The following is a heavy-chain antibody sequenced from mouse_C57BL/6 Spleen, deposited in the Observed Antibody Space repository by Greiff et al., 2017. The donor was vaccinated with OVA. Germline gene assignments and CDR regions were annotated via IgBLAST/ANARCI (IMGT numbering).Heavy chain of an antibody. CDR3: ARKGLGSSPGY. CDR2: IDPSDSYT. J-gene: IGHJ2*01. CDR1: GYTFTSYW. Sequence: QVQLQQSGAELVRPGPSVKLSCKASGYTFTSYWMHWVKQRPGQGLEWIGVIDPSDSYTNYNQKFKGKATLTVDTSSSTAYMQLSSLTSEDSAVYYCARKGLGSSPGYWGQGTTLTVSS. D-gene: IGHD1-1*01. V-gene: IGHV1-59*01.